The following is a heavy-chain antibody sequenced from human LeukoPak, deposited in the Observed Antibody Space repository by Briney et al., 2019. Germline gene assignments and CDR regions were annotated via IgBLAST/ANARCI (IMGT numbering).Heavy chain of an antibody. D-gene: IGHD6-13*01. CDR2: IKRDGSER. J-gene: IGHJ6*03. CDR1: GFTFSSHW. Sequence: QPGGSLRLSCAASGFTFSSHWMSWVRQSPGKGLEWVANIKRDGSERYYVDSVKGRFAISRDNAKNSLYLQMNSLRAEDTAVYYCAKDTSNSWYYYYYYMDVWGKGTTVTVSS. V-gene: IGHV3-7*01. CDR3: AKDTSNSWYYYYYYMDV.